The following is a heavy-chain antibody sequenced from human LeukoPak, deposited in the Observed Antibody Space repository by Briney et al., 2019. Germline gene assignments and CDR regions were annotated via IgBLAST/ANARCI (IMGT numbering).Heavy chain of an antibody. D-gene: IGHD1-26*01. Sequence: WESLKISCKGSGYSFTSYWIGWVRQMPGKGLEWMGIIYPGDSDTRYSPSFQGQVTISADKSISTAYLQWSSLKASDTAMYYCARQRSGSYFPDLYDYWGQGTLVTVSS. CDR1: GYSFTSYW. V-gene: IGHV5-51*01. CDR3: ARQRSGSYFPDLYDY. J-gene: IGHJ4*02. CDR2: IYPGDSDT.